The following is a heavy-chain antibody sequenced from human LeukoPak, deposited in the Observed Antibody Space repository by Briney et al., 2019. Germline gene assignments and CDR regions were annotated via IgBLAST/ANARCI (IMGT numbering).Heavy chain of an antibody. V-gene: IGHV3-21*01. CDR3: ARDGHDYGDSFDY. CDR2: ISSSSSYI. J-gene: IGHJ4*02. D-gene: IGHD4-17*01. Sequence: GGSLRLSCAASGFTYSSYSMNWVRQAAGKGLEWVSSISSSSSYIYYADSVKGRSTISRDNAKNSLYLQMNSLRAEDTAVYYCARDGHDYGDSFDYWGQGTLVTVSS. CDR1: GFTYSSYS.